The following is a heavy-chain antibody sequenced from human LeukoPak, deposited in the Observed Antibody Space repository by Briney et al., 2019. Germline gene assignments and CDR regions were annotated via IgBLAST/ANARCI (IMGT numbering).Heavy chain of an antibody. Sequence: ASVKVSCKISGYTLIELSLHWVRQAPGQGLEWMGGFDPQDGQIIYAQKFQGRVTMTEDTSTNTAYMELSSLRSEDTAVYYCATDSLYYYDGSGYFQNDFWGQGTLVTVSS. D-gene: IGHD3-22*01. V-gene: IGHV1-24*01. CDR2: FDPQDGQI. CDR1: GYTLIELS. J-gene: IGHJ4*02. CDR3: ATDSLYYYDGSGYFQNDF.